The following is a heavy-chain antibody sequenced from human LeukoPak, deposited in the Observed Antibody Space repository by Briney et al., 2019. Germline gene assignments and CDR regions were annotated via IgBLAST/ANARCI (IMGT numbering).Heavy chain of an antibody. V-gene: IGHV3-30*02. J-gene: IGHJ1*01. CDR3: AKWASSGYYFHH. Sequence: GGSLRLFCAASGFTFSTHGMHWVRQAPGKGLEWVAFIRYDGSNKYYADSVKGRFTISRDNSKNTLYLQINSLRAEDTAVYYCAKWASSGYYFHHWGQGSLVTVSS. D-gene: IGHD3-22*01. CDR2: IRYDGSNK. CDR1: GFTFSTHG.